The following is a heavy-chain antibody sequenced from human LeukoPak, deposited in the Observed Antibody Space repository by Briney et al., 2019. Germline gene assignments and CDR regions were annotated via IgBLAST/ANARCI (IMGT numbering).Heavy chain of an antibody. CDR3: VRCGSYCLDY. J-gene: IGHJ4*02. Sequence: PSETLSLTCTVSGGSISSSSYYWGWIRQPPGKGLEWIGEIYHTGRTNYNPSLKSRVSISVDKSKNQLSLNLNSVTAADTAVYYCVRCGSYCLDYWGQGTLVTVSS. CDR2: IYHTGRT. CDR1: GGSISSSSYY. D-gene: IGHD1-26*01. V-gene: IGHV4-39*07.